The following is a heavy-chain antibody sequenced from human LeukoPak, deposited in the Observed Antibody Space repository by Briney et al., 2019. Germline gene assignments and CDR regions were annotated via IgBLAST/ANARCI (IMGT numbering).Heavy chain of an antibody. CDR1: GGSFSGYY. Sequence: SETLSLTCAVYGGSFSGYYWSWIRQPPGKGLEWIGEINHSGSTNYNPSLKSRVTISVDTSKNQFSLKLSSVIAADTAVYYCARGIGRRYDSSGYYYVGSSSFDYWGQGTLVTVSS. V-gene: IGHV4-34*01. CDR2: INHSGST. D-gene: IGHD3-22*01. J-gene: IGHJ4*02. CDR3: ARGIGRRYDSSGYYYVGSSSFDY.